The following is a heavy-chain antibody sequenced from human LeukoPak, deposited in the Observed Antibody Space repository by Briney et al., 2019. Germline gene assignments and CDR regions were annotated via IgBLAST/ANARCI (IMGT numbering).Heavy chain of an antibody. J-gene: IGHJ4*02. V-gene: IGHV3-48*02. D-gene: IGHD1-26*01. CDR1: VFTFSSYS. CDR3: ARSLPFDY. CDR2: ISSSSNTI. Sequence: GGSLTLSCAASVFTFSSYSMIWVRQAPGKALEWVSYISSSSNTIYYADSVKGRFPLSRDNAKHSLYLQMNSLRDEDTAAYYSARSLPFDYWGQRTLLTVSS.